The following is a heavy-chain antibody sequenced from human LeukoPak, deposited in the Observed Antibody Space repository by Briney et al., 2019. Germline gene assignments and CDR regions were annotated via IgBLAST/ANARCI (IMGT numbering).Heavy chain of an antibody. J-gene: IGHJ6*02. CDR2: ISYDGSNK. D-gene: IGHD1-26*01. V-gene: IGHV3-30-3*01. CDR3: ATTTDYYYYGMDV. Sequence: QTGGSLRLSCAASGLTFSSYAMHWVRQAPGKGLEWVAVISYDGSNKYYADSVKGRFTISRDNSKNTLYLQMNSLRAEDTAVYYCATTTDYYYYGMDVWGQGTTVTVSS. CDR1: GLTFSSYA.